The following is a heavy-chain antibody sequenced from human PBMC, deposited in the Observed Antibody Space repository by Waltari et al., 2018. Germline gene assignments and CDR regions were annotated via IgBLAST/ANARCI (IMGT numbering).Heavy chain of an antibody. D-gene: IGHD6-13*01. Sequence: EVQLLESGGGLVQPGGSLRLSCAASGFTFSSYAMSWVRQAPGKGLEWVSAISGSGGSKYYADSVKGRFTISRDNSKNTLYLQMNSLRAEDTAVYYCAKDLAWSSSSKAPEYFQHWGQGTLVTVSS. CDR2: ISGSGGSK. V-gene: IGHV3-23*01. CDR3: AKDLAWSSSSKAPEYFQH. J-gene: IGHJ1*01. CDR1: GFTFSSYA.